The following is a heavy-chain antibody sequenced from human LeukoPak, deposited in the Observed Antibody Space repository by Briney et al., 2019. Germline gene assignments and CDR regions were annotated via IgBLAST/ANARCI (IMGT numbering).Heavy chain of an antibody. CDR1: GYSISSGYY. D-gene: IGHD6-13*01. V-gene: IGHV4-38-2*02. J-gene: IGHJ2*01. CDR2: IYYSGST. Sequence: SETLSLTCTVSGYSISSGYYWGWIRQPPGKGLEWIGSIYYSGSTNYNPSLKSRVTISVDTSKKQLSLKLSSVTAADTAVYYCARVYYSSSYDYWYFDLWGRGTLVTVSS. CDR3: ARVYYSSSYDYWYFDL.